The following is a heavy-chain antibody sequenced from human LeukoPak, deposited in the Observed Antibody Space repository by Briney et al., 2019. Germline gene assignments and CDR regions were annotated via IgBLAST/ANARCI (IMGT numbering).Heavy chain of an antibody. J-gene: IGHJ5*02. CDR2: ISRSGSTI. Sequence: GGSLRLSCAAFGFTFSNYEMHWVRQAPGKGLEWVSYISRSGSTIYYADSVKGRFTISRDNAKNSLYLQMNSLRVEDTAVYYCARDFDYGGLWFDPWGQGTLVTVSS. CDR1: GFTFSNYE. D-gene: IGHD4-23*01. CDR3: ARDFDYGGLWFDP. V-gene: IGHV3-48*03.